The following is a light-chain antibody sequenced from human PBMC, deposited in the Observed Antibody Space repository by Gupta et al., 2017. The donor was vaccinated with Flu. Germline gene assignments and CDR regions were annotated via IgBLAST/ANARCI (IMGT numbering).Light chain of an antibody. Sequence: VRLPCTLISGYSSYAVAWHQQQPGKGPRYLMKVNRDGSYTRGDGIPHRFSGSSSGSERHFTISSLQSSDEADYYCQTWGAGFPVFGGGTKLTVL. CDR1: SGYSSYA. CDR3: QTWGAGFPV. J-gene: IGLJ2*01. CDR2: VNRDGSY. V-gene: IGLV4-69*02.